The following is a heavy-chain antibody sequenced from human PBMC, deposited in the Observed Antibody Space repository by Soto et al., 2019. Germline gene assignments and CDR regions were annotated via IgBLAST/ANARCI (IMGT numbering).Heavy chain of an antibody. CDR3: ATLYYFDY. D-gene: IGHD3-16*01. V-gene: IGHV3-30*03. J-gene: IGHJ4*02. CDR1: GFTFSSYG. CDR2: ISYDGSNK. Sequence: PGGSLRLSCAASGFTFSSYGRHWARQAPGKGLELVAVISYDGSNKYYADSVKGRFTISRDNSKNTLYLQMNSLRAEDTAVYYCATLYYFDYWGQGTLVTVST.